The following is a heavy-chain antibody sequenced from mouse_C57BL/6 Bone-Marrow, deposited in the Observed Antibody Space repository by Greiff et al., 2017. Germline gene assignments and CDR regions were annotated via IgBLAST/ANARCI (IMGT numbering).Heavy chain of an antibody. J-gene: IGHJ1*03. CDR2: ISDGGSYT. V-gene: IGHV5-4*03. Sequence: EVKLMESGGGLVKPGGSLKLSCAASGFTFSSYAMSWVRQTPEKRLEWVATISDGGSYTYYPDNVKGRFTISRDNAKNNLYLQMSHLKSEDTAMYYCARGGSTMITHWYFDVWGTGTTVTVSS. D-gene: IGHD2-4*01. CDR1: GFTFSSYA. CDR3: ARGGSTMITHWYFDV.